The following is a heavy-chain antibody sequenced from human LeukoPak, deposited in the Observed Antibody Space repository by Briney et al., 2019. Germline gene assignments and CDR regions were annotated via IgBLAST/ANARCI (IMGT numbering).Heavy chain of an antibody. J-gene: IGHJ4*02. Sequence: SETLSLTCTVSGGSISSYYWSWIRQPPGKGLEWIGYIYYSGSTNYNPSLKSRVTISVDTSKNQFSLKLSSVTAADTAVYYCARAEGWLQPFDYWGQGTLVTVSS. V-gene: IGHV4-59*01. CDR1: GGSISSYY. D-gene: IGHD5-24*01. CDR3: ARAEGWLQPFDY. CDR2: IYYSGST.